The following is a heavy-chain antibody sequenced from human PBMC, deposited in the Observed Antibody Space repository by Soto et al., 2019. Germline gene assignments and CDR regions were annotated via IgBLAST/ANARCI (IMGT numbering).Heavy chain of an antibody. D-gene: IGHD6-19*01. CDR1: GESFSGYI. J-gene: IGHJ4*02. V-gene: IGHV4-34*01. CDR2: INHSGSA. CDR3: ARGLITGSHYSGGWYYFDS. Sequence: QVQLQQSGAGLLKPSETLSLTCAVYGESFSGYIWTWIRQTPGKGLQWIGQINHSGSAYYNPSLXSRVTIPVHTSXXXFXLELSAVTAADTAVYYCARGLITGSHYSGGWYYFDSWGQGTQVTVSS.